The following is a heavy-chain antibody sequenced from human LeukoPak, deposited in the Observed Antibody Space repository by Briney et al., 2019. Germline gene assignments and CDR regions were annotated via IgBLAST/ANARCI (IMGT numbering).Heavy chain of an antibody. CDR2: ISTTSSFI. CDR3: ARAPDFVVVPASDL. V-gene: IGHV3-21*01. CDR1: GFTFNSYS. Sequence: GGSLRLSCTASGFTFNSYSMNWVRQAPGKGLEWVSSISTTSSFIHYADSVKGRFTISRDNAKNSLFLQMNSLRAEDTAVYYCARAPDFVVVPASDLWGQGTLVTVSS. D-gene: IGHD2-2*01. J-gene: IGHJ4*02.